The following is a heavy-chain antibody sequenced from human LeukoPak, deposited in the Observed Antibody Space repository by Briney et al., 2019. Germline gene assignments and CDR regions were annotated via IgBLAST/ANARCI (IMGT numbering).Heavy chain of an antibody. CDR2: MNPNSGNT. CDR1: GYTFTSYD. J-gene: IGHJ5*02. D-gene: IGHD6-13*01. CDR3: ARGLGSSSWYNWFDP. Sequence: ASVKVSCKASGYTFTSYDINWVRQAPGQGLEWMGWMNPNSGNTGYAQKFQGRVTMTRNTSISTAYMELSSLRSEDTAVYYCARGLGSSSWYNWFDPWGQGTLVTVSS. V-gene: IGHV1-8*01.